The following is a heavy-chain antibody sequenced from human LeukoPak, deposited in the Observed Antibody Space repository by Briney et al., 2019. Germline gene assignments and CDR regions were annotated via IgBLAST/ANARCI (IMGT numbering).Heavy chain of an antibody. CDR3: AREFASAGLYYFDY. D-gene: IGHD6-13*01. CDR1: GFTLGSYW. Sequence: GGSLRLSCAASGFTLGSYWMHWVRQAPGKGLVWVSRINTDGSSTSYADSVKGRFTISRDNAKNTLYLQMNSLRAKDTAVYYCAREFASAGLYYFDYWGQGTLVTVSS. CDR2: INTDGSST. J-gene: IGHJ4*02. V-gene: IGHV3-74*01.